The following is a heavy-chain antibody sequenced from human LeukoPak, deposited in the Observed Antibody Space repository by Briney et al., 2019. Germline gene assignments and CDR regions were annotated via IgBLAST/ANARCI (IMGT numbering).Heavy chain of an antibody. Sequence: SGGSLRLSCAASGFIFSSYAMNWVRQAPGKGLEWVSVISGSGDTTYYADSVKGRFTISRDNSKNTLYLQMNSLRAEDTAVYYCARDPGYYPPGGDYWGQGTLVTVSS. J-gene: IGHJ4*02. CDR2: ISGSGDTT. D-gene: IGHD3-3*01. CDR1: GFIFSSYA. V-gene: IGHV3-23*01. CDR3: ARDPGYYPPGGDY.